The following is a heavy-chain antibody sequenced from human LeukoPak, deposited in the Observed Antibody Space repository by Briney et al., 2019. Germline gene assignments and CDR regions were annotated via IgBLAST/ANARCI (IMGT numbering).Heavy chain of an antibody. J-gene: IGHJ4*02. CDR2: INPNSGGT. D-gene: IGHD3-10*01. V-gene: IGHV1-2*02. CDR1: GYTFSRYY. CDR3: ARGPFTMVRGGPIDY. Sequence: ASVKVSCKASGYTFSRYYMHWVRQAPGQGLEWMGWINPNSGGTNYAQKFQGRVTMTRDTSIITAYMELTRLRSDDTAVYYCARGPFTMVRGGPIDYWGQGTLVTVSS.